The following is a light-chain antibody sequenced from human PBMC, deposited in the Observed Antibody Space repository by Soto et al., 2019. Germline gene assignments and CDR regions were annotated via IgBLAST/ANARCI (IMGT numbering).Light chain of an antibody. Sequence: EIVMTQSPATLFVSPGERATLSCRASQSVSSNLAWYQQKPGQAPRLLIYGASTRATDVPARFSGSGSGTEFTLTISSLQSEDFAVYYCQQYNNWPETFGQGTKVDIK. CDR2: GAS. V-gene: IGKV3-15*01. CDR3: QQYNNWPET. CDR1: QSVSSN. J-gene: IGKJ1*01.